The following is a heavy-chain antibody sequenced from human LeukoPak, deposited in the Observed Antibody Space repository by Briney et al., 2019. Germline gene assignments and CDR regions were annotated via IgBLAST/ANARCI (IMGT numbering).Heavy chain of an antibody. Sequence: PGGSLRLSCAASGFSVSSNYMSWVRQAPGKGLEWVSYISSSGSTIYYADSVKGRFTISRDNAKNSLYLQMNSLRAEDTAVYYCARGALRFLEWSTLSHWGQGTLVTVSS. J-gene: IGHJ4*02. CDR2: ISSSGSTI. CDR1: GFSVSSNY. D-gene: IGHD3-3*01. CDR3: ARGALRFLEWSTLSH. V-gene: IGHV3-11*04.